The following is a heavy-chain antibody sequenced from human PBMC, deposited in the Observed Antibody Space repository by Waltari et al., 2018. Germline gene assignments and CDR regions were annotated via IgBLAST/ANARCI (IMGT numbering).Heavy chain of an antibody. V-gene: IGHV3-15*01. CDR2: LKSRTAGGTI. CDR1: GFSCTDAW. Sequence: EEQLVESGGGLVKPGGSLRLSCAASGFSCTDAWMSWVRQAPGKGLEWVARLKSRTAGGTIEYIESVKGRFTISRDDSKNTLYLQMNSLTTEDTAVYFCTTTRIWGQGTLVTVSS. CDR3: TTTRI. J-gene: IGHJ1*01.